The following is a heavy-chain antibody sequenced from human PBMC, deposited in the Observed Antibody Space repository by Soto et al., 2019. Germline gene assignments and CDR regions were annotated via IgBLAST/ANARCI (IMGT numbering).Heavy chain of an antibody. D-gene: IGHD6-6*01. CDR3: ATSEYSSLSINWFDP. CDR2: IYSGENT. Sequence: SETLSLTCSVSGGSVDSVNHYWSWIRQSPGKGLEWIGYIYSGENTYYNPSLKSRVKILVDKSRNQFALRLSSMTAADTAVYFCATSEYSSLSINWFDPWGPGTLVTVSS. J-gene: IGHJ5*02. CDR1: GGSVDSVNHY. V-gene: IGHV4-30-4*01.